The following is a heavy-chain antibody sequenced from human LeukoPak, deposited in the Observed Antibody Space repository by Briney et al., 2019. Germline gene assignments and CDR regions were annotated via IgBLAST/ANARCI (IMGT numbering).Heavy chain of an antibody. V-gene: IGHV3-23*01. CDR1: GFTFSTYT. CDR2: IGNNGGGI. D-gene: IGHD7-27*01. CDR3: AIDPNWGTHS. Sequence: GGSLRLSCAASGFTFSTYTMYWVRHTPGKRLEWVSIIGNNGGGIHYADSVKGRFTISRDNFKNALYLQMNSLRVEDTAVYYCAIDPNWGTHSWGQGVLVTVSS. J-gene: IGHJ4*02.